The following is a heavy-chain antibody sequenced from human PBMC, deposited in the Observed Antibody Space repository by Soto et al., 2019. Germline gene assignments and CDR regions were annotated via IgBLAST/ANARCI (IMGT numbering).Heavy chain of an antibody. CDR1: GYIFVNYG. J-gene: IGHJ6*02. CDR3: VMVDNYVTPTPQDV. V-gene: IGHV1-18*01. Sequence: QVQLVQSGDEVKKPGASVKVSCKASGYIFVNYGIAWVRQAPGQELEWMGWISPYTGNTHSATQVQGRLTMTTDTSTSTAYMDLGSLTSDDTAVYYCVMVDNYVTPTPQDVWGQGTTVTVSS. CDR2: ISPYTGNT. D-gene: IGHD3-16*01.